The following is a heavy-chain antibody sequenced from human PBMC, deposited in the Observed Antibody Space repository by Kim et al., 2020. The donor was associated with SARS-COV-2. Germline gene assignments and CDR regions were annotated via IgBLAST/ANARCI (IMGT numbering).Heavy chain of an antibody. V-gene: IGHV4-34*01. Sequence: SETLSLTCAVYGGSFSGYYWSWIRQPPGKGLEWIGEINHSGSTNYNPSLKSRVTISVDTSKNQFSLKLSSVTAADTAVYYCARGGRFGSPFENYGMDVWGQGTTVTVSS. CDR1: GGSFSGYY. J-gene: IGHJ6*02. CDR3: ARGGRFGSPFENYGMDV. D-gene: IGHD3-10*01. CDR2: INHSGST.